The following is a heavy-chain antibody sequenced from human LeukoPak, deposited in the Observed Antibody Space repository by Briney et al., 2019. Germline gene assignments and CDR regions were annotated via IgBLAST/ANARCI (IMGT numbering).Heavy chain of an antibody. CDR1: GFTFSSYA. CDR2: ISTSGDNA. V-gene: IGHV3-23*01. D-gene: IGHD3-3*01. CDR3: ARLSGYYEHIFDY. Sequence: GGSLRLSCAASGFTFSSYAMSWVRQAPGKGLKWVSIISTSGDNAYYADSVKGRFTISRDNSKNTVYLQMNSLRVEDTAVYYCARLSGYYEHIFDYWGQGTLVPVSS. J-gene: IGHJ4*02.